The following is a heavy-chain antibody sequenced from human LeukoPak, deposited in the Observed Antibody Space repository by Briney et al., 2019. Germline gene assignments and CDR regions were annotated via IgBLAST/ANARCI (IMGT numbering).Heavy chain of an antibody. D-gene: IGHD3-3*01. CDR2: INHSGST. V-gene: IGHV4-34*01. Sequence: SETLSLTCAVYGGSFSGYYWSWIRQPPGKGLEWIGEINHSGSTNYNPSLKSRVTISVGTSKNQFSLKLSSVTAADTAVYYCARDAPGVYYDFWSGYYTGGYFDYWGQGTLITVSS. CDR3: ARDAPGVYYDFWSGYYTGGYFDY. CDR1: GGSFSGYY. J-gene: IGHJ4*02.